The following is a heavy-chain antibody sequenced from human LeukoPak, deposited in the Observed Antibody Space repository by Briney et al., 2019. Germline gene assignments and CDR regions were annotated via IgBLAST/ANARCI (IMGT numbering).Heavy chain of an antibody. CDR3: ARMGPVYYFDY. CDR1: GFTFSSYW. CDR2: IKQDGSEK. Sequence: GGSLRLSCAASGFTFSSYWMSWVRQAPGKGLEWVANIKQDGSEKYYVDSVKGRFTISRDNAKNLLYLQMNSLRAEDTAVYYCARMGPVYYFDYWGQGTLVTVSS. V-gene: IGHV3-7*01. J-gene: IGHJ4*02. D-gene: IGHD3-16*01.